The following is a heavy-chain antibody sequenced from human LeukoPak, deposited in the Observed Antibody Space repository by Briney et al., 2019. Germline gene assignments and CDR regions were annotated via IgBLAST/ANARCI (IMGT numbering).Heavy chain of an antibody. CDR1: GFTFSSYA. CDR3: AREGVAVAGELDY. D-gene: IGHD6-19*01. J-gene: IGHJ4*02. V-gene: IGHV3-23*01. Sequence: PGGSLRLSCAASGFTFSSYAMSWVRQAPGKGLEWVSAISGSGGSTYYADSVKGRFTISRDNSKNTLYPQMNSLRAEDTAMYYCAREGVAVAGELDYWGQGTLVTVSS. CDR2: ISGSGGST.